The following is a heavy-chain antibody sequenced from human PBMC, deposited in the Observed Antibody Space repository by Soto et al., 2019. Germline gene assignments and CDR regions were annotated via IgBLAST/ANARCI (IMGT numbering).Heavy chain of an antibody. CDR3: ARDTNREKSCYGSGVYGMDV. D-gene: IGHD3-10*01. Sequence: ASVKVSCKASGYTFTSYGISWVRQAPGQGLEWMGWISAYNGNTNYAQKLQGRVTMTTDTSTSTAYMELRSLRSDDTAVYYCARDTNREKSCYGSGVYGMDVCGQGTTVTVSS. V-gene: IGHV1-18*01. CDR1: GYTFTSYG. CDR2: ISAYNGNT. J-gene: IGHJ6*02.